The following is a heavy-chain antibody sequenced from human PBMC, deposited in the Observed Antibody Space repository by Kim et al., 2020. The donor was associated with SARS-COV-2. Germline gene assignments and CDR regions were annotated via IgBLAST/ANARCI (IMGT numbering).Heavy chain of an antibody. J-gene: IGHJ2*01. D-gene: IGHD6-13*01. CDR3: ARTSSSWYLYWYFDL. V-gene: IGHV4-39*01. Sequence: NPPLTGRFTISVDTSKNQFSLKLSSVTAADTAGYYCARTSSSWYLYWYFDLWGRGTLVTVSS.